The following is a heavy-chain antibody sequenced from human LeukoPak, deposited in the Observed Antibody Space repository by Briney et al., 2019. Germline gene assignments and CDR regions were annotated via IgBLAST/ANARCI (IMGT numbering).Heavy chain of an antibody. CDR3: ARDRGTWNDDGFDY. V-gene: IGHV4-4*07. CDR1: GGSISSYY. D-gene: IGHD1-1*01. Sequence: PSETLSLTCTVSGGSISSYYWSWIRQPAGKGLEWIGRIYISGSTNYNPSLKSRVTMSVDTSKNQFSLKLSSVTAADTAVYYCARDRGTWNDDGFDYWGQGTLVTISS. J-gene: IGHJ4*02. CDR2: IYISGST.